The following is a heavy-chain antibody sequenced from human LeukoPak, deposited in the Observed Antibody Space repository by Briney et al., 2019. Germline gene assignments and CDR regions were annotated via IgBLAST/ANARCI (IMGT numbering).Heavy chain of an antibody. CDR3: ARLAQHRYYYDTSAYRYYFDY. CDR1: GYTFIAYY. J-gene: IGHJ4*02. V-gene: IGHV1-2*02. D-gene: IGHD3-22*01. CDR2: IHPGSGGT. Sequence: ASVKVSCKASGYTFIAYYMHWVRQAPGQGLEWMGWIHPGSGGTNYAQKFQGRVTMTRDTSISTAYMELSELTSGDTAVYYCARLAQHRYYYDTSAYRYYFDYWGQGTLVTVSS.